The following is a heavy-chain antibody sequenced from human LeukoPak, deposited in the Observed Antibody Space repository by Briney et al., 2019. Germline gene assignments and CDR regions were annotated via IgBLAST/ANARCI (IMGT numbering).Heavy chain of an antibody. V-gene: IGHV1-18*01. Sequence: GASVKVSCKTSGHSMNTFGISWVRQAPGQGLEWIGGMSSDNGNTNYADKFQGRVSITRDTSRTTAYMELRSLRSDDTAVYFCANVAKGRYFFYYMDVWGAGTTVTVSS. CDR2: MSSDNGNT. D-gene: IGHD5-12*01. CDR3: ANVAKGRYFFYYMDV. J-gene: IGHJ6*03. CDR1: GHSMNTFG.